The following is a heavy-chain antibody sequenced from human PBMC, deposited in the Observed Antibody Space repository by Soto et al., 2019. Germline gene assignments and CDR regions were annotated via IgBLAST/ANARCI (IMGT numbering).Heavy chain of an antibody. Sequence: ASVKVSCKASGYIFTNYDINWVRQATGQGLEYLGWINPNSGDTGYAQKLQGRVTMTTDTSTSTAYMELRSLRSDDTAVYYCGRASGSYYNSPFDYWGQGTLVTVSS. CDR3: GRASGSYYNSPFDY. V-gene: IGHV1-8*01. D-gene: IGHD3-10*01. J-gene: IGHJ4*02. CDR2: INPNSGDT. CDR1: GYIFTNYD.